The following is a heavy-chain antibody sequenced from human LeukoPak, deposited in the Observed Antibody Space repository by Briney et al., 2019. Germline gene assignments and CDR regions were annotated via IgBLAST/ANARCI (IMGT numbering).Heavy chain of an antibody. Sequence: GGSLRLSCAASGFTFSSYWMSWVRQAPGKGLEWVANIKQDGSEKYYVDSVKGRFTISRDNAKNSLYLQMNSLRAEDTAVYYCAREFYGYDFGFGMDVWGKGTTVTVSS. D-gene: IGHD3-3*01. CDR2: IKQDGSEK. V-gene: IGHV3-7*03. J-gene: IGHJ6*04. CDR1: GFTFSSYW. CDR3: AREFYGYDFGFGMDV.